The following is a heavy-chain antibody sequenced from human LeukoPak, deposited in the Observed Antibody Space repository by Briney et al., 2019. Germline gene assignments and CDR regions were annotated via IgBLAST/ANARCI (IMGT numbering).Heavy chain of an antibody. CDR3: ARHARTPIAVAGTTWFDP. CDR2: IYPGDSDT. D-gene: IGHD6-19*01. J-gene: IGHJ5*02. Sequence: GESLRISCKGSGYSFTSYWIGWVRQMPGKGLEWMGIIYPGDSDTRYSPSFQGQVTISADKSISTAYLQWSSLKASDTAMYYCARHARTPIAVAGTTWFDPWGQGTLVTVSS. V-gene: IGHV5-51*01. CDR1: GYSFTSYW.